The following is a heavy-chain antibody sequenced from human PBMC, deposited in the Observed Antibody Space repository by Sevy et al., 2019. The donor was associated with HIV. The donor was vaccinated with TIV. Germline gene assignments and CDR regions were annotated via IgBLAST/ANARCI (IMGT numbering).Heavy chain of an antibody. V-gene: IGHV3-49*04. CDR3: IRSRLLGYTAMVPDY. CDR2: MRSKAFAGTT. D-gene: IGHD5-18*01. Sequence: QLVGSLRLSCTTSGFTLGDYAMSWVRQAPGKGLEWVGFMRSKAFAGTTEYAASVKGRFTISTDDSKASAHLQMNSLRTEDTGVYYCIRSRLLGYTAMVPDYWGQGTLVTVSS. CDR1: GFTLGDYA. J-gene: IGHJ4*02.